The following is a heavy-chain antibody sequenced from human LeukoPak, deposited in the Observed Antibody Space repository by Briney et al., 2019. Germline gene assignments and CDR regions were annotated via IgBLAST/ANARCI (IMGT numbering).Heavy chain of an antibody. J-gene: IGHJ1*01. D-gene: IGHD3-22*01. Sequence: SVKVSCKASGVTFSSYTISWVRQAPGQGLEWMGMITPILGIANYAQKFKGRVTITADKSTSTAYMELSSLRSEDTAVYYCARDRSGYNPEYFQLWGQGTLVTVSS. CDR3: ARDRSGYNPEYFQL. CDR2: ITPILGIA. V-gene: IGHV1-69*04. CDR1: GVTFSSYT.